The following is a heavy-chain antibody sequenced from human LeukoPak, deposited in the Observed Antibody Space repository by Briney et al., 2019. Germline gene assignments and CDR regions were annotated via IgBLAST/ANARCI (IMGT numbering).Heavy chain of an antibody. J-gene: IGHJ5*02. V-gene: IGHV3-23*01. Sequence: PGGSLRLSCAASGFTFSSYAMSWVRQAPGKGLEWVSAISGSGGSTYYADSVKGRFTISRDNSKNTLYLQMNSLRAEDTAVYYCASRGYCSSTSCSHGRFDPWGQGTLVTVSS. CDR1: GFTFSSYA. D-gene: IGHD2-2*01. CDR2: ISGSGGST. CDR3: ASRGYCSSTSCSHGRFDP.